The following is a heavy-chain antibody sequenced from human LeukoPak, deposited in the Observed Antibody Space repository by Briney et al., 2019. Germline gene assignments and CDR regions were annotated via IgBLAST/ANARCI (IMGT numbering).Heavy chain of an antibody. J-gene: IGHJ4*02. CDR1: GYTFTGHY. Sequence: ASENVSWKASGYTFTGHYVHWVRQAPEQGLEWMGWINPNSGGTKCAQQSQSRVTITRDTSMTTGHMELSRLRSDDTAVYSCASLNLPDSSGYYDDWGQGTLVTVSS. D-gene: IGHD3-22*01. CDR2: INPNSGGT. CDR3: ASLNLPDSSGYYDD. V-gene: IGHV1-2*02.